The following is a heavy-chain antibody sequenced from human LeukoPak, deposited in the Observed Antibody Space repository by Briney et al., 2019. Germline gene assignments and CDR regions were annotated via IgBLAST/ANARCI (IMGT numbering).Heavy chain of an antibody. Sequence: PSETLSLTCTVSGGSISSSSYYWGWIRQPPGKGLEWIGSIYYSGSTYYNPSLKSRVTISVDTSKNQFSLKLSSVPAADTAVYYCARHRGSANYGDYWVDYWGQGTLVTVSS. CDR3: ARHRGSANYGDYWVDY. CDR2: IYYSGST. D-gene: IGHD4-17*01. V-gene: IGHV4-39*01. CDR1: GGSISSSSYY. J-gene: IGHJ4*02.